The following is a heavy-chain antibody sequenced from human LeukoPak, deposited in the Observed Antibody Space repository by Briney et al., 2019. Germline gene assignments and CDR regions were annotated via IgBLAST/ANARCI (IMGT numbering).Heavy chain of an antibody. CDR3: AKDLLRWSFDY. D-gene: IGHD4-23*01. Sequence: GGSLRLSCAASGFTFSSYWMSWVRQAPGKGLEWVSAIHGSDDNTHYADSVKGRFTISGDKSKNTLYLQMNSLRADDTAVYYCAKDLLRWSFDYWGQGTLVTVSS. J-gene: IGHJ4*02. CDR1: GFTFSSYW. V-gene: IGHV3-23*01. CDR2: IHGSDDNT.